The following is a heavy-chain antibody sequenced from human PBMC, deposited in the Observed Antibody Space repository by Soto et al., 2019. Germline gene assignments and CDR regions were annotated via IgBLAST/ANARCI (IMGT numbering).Heavy chain of an antibody. CDR3: TRSSGMDV. V-gene: IGHV5-51*01. J-gene: IGHJ6*02. CDR2: IFPGDSDT. CDR1: GYKFTRYW. Sequence: PGESLKISCKAFGYKFTRYWIGWVRQMPGKGLEWMGIIFPGDSDTRYSPSLQGQGTISVDNSITTAYLQWNRLKASDTAIYYCTRSSGMDVWGQGTTVTVSS.